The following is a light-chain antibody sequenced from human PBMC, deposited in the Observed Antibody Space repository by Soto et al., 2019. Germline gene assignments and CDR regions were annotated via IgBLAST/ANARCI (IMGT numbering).Light chain of an antibody. Sequence: EIVMTQSPATLSVSPGERATLSCRASQSVSSNLAWYQQKPGQAPRLLIYGASTRATGIPARFSGSGSGTEFTLTISSLQSEDFAVYYCQQYNNWPRGVTFGQGTKVEIK. CDR3: QQYNNWPRGVT. CDR2: GAS. J-gene: IGKJ1*01. CDR1: QSVSSN. V-gene: IGKV3-15*01.